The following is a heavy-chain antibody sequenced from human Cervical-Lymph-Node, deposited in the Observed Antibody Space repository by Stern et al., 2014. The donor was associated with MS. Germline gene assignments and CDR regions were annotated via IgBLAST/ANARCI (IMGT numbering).Heavy chain of an antibody. CDR3: AKALWGFYYYGMDV. D-gene: IGHD7-27*01. V-gene: IGHV3-30*18. Sequence: VQLVESGGGVVQPGRSLRLSCAASGFTFSSYGMHWVRQAPGKGLEWVAVISYDGNNKYYADSVKGRFTISRDTSKNTLNLQQNSLRAEDTAVYYCAKALWGFYYYGMDVWGQGTTVTVSS. CDR2: ISYDGNNK. CDR1: GFTFSSYG. J-gene: IGHJ6*02.